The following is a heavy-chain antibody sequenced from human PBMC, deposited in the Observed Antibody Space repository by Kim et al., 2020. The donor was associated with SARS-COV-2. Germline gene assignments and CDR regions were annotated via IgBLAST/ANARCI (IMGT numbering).Heavy chain of an antibody. D-gene: IGHD5-18*01. CDR2: ITGNGAVT. CDR1: GFTFSTYG. Sequence: GGSLRLSCAASGFTFSTYGMSWVRQAPGKGLEWVSAITGNGAVTYYADSVKGRFAISRDNSKNTLYLQMNSLRAEDKAIYYCAKRGVDAVMGRLCDYWGQGTLVTVSS. CDR3: AKRGVDAVMGRLCDY. J-gene: IGHJ4*02. V-gene: IGHV3-23*01.